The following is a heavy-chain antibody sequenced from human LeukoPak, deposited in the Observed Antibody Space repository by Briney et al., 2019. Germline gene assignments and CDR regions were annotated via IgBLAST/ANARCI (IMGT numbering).Heavy chain of an antibody. CDR2: IYHSGST. J-gene: IGHJ4*02. CDR1: GGSISSGGYS. V-gene: IGHV4-30-2*01. D-gene: IGHD3-9*01. Sequence: SETLSLTCAVSGGSISSGGYSWSWIRQPPGKGLEWIGYIYHSGSTYHNPSLKSRVTISVDRSKNQFSLKLSSVTAADTAVYYCAREGYYDILTGADFDYWGQGTLVTVSS. CDR3: AREGYYDILTGADFDY.